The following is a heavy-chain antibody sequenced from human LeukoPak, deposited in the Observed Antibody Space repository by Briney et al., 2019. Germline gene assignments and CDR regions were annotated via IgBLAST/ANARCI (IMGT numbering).Heavy chain of an antibody. CDR2: ISGSGTST. Sequence: TGGSLRLSCAASGFTFSSHAMSWVRQAPGKGLEWVSAISGSGTSTYYSESVKGRFTISRDNSKNTLYLQMNSLRAKDTAVYYCARHLGYSSSHTDYWGQGTLITVSS. D-gene: IGHD6-13*01. CDR3: ARHLGYSSSHTDY. V-gene: IGHV3-23*01. J-gene: IGHJ4*02. CDR1: GFTFSSHA.